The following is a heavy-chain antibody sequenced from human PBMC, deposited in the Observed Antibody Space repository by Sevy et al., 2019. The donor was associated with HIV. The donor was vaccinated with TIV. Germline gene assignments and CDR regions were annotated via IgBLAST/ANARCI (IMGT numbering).Heavy chain of an antibody. CDR2: IYYSGST. V-gene: IGHV4-59*01. Sequence: SETLSLTCTVSGGSISSYYWSWIRQPPGKGLEWIGYIYYSGSTNYNPSLKSRVTISVDTSKNQFSLKLSSVTAADTAVYYCASVGTMIVVVNPYFDYWGQGTLVTVSS. CDR3: ASVGTMIVVVNPYFDY. CDR1: GGSISSYY. D-gene: IGHD3-22*01. J-gene: IGHJ4*02.